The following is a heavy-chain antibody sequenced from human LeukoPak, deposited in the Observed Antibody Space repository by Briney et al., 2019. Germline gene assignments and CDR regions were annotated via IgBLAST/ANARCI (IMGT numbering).Heavy chain of an antibody. Sequence: GESLKISCKASGYTFTTSWIGWVRQMPGKGLEYMGIIYPGDSDTRYSPSFQGQVTISADKSISTAYMQWNSLKASDTAMYYCASLGYCSSGGCFSRGYFQDWGQGTLVTVSS. J-gene: IGHJ1*01. CDR1: GYTFTTSW. CDR3: ASLGYCSSGGCFSRGYFQD. CDR2: IYPGDSDT. D-gene: IGHD2-15*01. V-gene: IGHV5-51*01.